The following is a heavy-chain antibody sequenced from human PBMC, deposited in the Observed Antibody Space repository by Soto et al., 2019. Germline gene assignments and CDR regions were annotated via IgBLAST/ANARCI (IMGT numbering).Heavy chain of an antibody. CDR1: GFTFSSYW. V-gene: IGHV3-74*01. D-gene: IGHD3-9*01. CDR2: INSDESST. J-gene: IGHJ3*02. Sequence: GGSLRLSCAASGFTFSSYWMHWVRQAPGKGLVWVSRINSDESSTSYADSVKGRFTISRDNAKNTLYLQMNSLRAEDTAVYYCARDGSVDWYGRSAFDIWGQGTMVTVSS. CDR3: ARDGSVDWYGRSAFDI.